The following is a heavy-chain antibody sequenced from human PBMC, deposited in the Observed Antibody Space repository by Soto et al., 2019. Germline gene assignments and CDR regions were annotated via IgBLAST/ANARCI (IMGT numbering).Heavy chain of an antibody. J-gene: IGHJ3*02. CDR3: AREGAEGDELDI. D-gene: IGHD3-16*01. CDR2: INPNSGGT. CDR1: GYTFTGYY. V-gene: IGHV1-2*04. Sequence: ASVKVSCKASGYTFTGYYMHWVRQAPGQGLEWMGWINPNSGGTNYAQKFQGWVTMTRDTSISTAYMELSRLRSDDTAVYYCAREGAEGDELDIRAQGTTVTVSS.